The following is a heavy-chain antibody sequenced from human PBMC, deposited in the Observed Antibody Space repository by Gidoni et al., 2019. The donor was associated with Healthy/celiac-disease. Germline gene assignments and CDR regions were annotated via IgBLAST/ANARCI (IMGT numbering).Heavy chain of an antibody. V-gene: IGHV3-15*01. J-gene: IGHJ4*02. CDR3: TTVRRYSSACFDY. CDR2: IKTKTDGGTT. Sequence: EVQLVESGGGLVKPGGFLRLSCAASGFTFSTAWMRWVRQAPGKGLAWVGRIKTKTDGGTTDYAAPVKGRFTISRDDSKNTLYLQMHSLKTEDTAVYYCTTVRRYSSACFDYWGQGTLVTVSS. D-gene: IGHD6-19*01. CDR1: GFTFSTAW.